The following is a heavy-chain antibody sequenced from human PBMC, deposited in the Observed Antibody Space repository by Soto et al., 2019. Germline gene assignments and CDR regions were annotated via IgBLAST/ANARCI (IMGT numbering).Heavy chain of an antibody. D-gene: IGHD3-22*01. Sequence: ASVKVSCKASGYTFTSYAMHWVRQAPGQRLEWMGWINAGNGNTKYSQKFQGRVTITRDTSASTAYMELSSLRSEDTAIYHCAAVYFYNSSDFRQSWGQGTLVTVSS. CDR1: GYTFTSYA. V-gene: IGHV1-3*01. J-gene: IGHJ5*02. CDR3: AAVYFYNSSDFRQS. CDR2: INAGNGNT.